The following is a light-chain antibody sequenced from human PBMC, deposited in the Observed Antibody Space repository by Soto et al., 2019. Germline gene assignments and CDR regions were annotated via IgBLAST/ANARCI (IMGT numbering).Light chain of an antibody. CDR1: SSDVGGYNY. CDR2: DVT. V-gene: IGLV2-14*03. CDR3: ISFTSRHIYV. Sequence: QSVLTQPASVSGSPGQSITISCTGTSSDVGGYNYVSWYQQHPGRAPKLIIYDVTNRPSGISNRFSGSKSGNTASLTISVLQTEDEADYYCISFTSRHIYVFGTGTKVTVL. J-gene: IGLJ1*01.